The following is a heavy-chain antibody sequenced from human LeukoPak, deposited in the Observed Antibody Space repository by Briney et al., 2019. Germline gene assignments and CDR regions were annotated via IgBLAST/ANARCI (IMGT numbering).Heavy chain of an antibody. Sequence: GGSLRLSCAASGFTFSDYYMSWIRQAPGKGLEWVSYISSSGSTIYYADSVKGRFTISRDNAKNSLYLQMNSLRAEDTAVYYCAREGPYDSSGYYYYYMDVWGKGTTVTVSS. CDR2: ISSSGSTI. V-gene: IGHV3-11*04. J-gene: IGHJ6*03. D-gene: IGHD3-22*01. CDR1: GFTFSDYY. CDR3: AREGPYDSSGYYYYYMDV.